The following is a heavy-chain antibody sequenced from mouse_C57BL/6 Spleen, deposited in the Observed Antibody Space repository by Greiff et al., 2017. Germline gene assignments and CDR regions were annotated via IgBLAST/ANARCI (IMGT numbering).Heavy chain of an antibody. CDR3: ARSGKYDYDGDYFDY. J-gene: IGHJ2*01. Sequence: QVQLQQPGAELVKPGASVKLSCKASGYTFTSYWMHWVKQRPGRGLEWIGMIDPNSGGTKYNEKFKSKATLTVDKPSSTAYMQLSSLTSEDSAVYYCARSGKYDYDGDYFDYWGQGTTLTVSS. CDR1: GYTFTSYW. V-gene: IGHV1-72*01. D-gene: IGHD2-4*01. CDR2: IDPNSGGT.